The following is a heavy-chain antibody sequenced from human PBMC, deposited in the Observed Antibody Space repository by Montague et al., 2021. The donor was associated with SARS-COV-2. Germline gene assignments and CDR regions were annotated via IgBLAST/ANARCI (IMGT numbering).Heavy chain of an antibody. CDR2: IHNSGST. CDR3: ARVGRGSSWYEVAFDI. Sequence: SETLSLTCTVSGGSISRYSWTWIRQPPGKGLEWIGYIHNSGSTNYNPSLTSRVTISVDTSKNQFSLKLSSVAAADTAVYYCARVGRGSSWYEVAFDIWGQGTVVTGSS. D-gene: IGHD6-13*01. CDR1: GGSISRYS. J-gene: IGHJ3*02. V-gene: IGHV4-59*01.